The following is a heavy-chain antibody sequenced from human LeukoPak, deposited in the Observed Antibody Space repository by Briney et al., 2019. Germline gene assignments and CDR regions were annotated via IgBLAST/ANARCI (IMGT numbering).Heavy chain of an antibody. D-gene: IGHD3-22*01. Sequence: ASVKVSCKASGYTFTGYYMHWVRQAPGQGLEWMGWINPNSGGTNYAQKFQGRVTMTRDTSISTDYKERSRLRSDDTAVYCCARSDYYISGYGGPWGQGTLVTVSS. V-gene: IGHV1-2*02. CDR3: ARSDYYISGYGGP. CDR1: GYTFTGYY. CDR2: INPNSGGT. J-gene: IGHJ5*02.